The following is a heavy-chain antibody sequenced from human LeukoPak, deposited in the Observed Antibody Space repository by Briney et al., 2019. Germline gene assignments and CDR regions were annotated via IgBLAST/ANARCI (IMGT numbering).Heavy chain of an antibody. D-gene: IGHD3-10*01. Sequence: GGSLRLSCAASGFTFSSYAMSWVRQAPGKGLEWVSVTSGSGGSTSDADSVKGRFTISRDNSKNTLCLQMNSLRVEDTAVYYCAKRSSSGKYYFDYWGQGTLVTVSS. CDR1: GFTFSSYA. CDR2: TSGSGGST. J-gene: IGHJ4*02. V-gene: IGHV3-23*01. CDR3: AKRSSSGKYYFDY.